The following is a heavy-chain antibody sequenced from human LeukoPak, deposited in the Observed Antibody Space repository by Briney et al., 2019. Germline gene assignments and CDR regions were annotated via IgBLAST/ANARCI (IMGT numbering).Heavy chain of an antibody. CDR1: GGSFSGYY. D-gene: IGHD6-13*01. CDR2: INHSGST. V-gene: IGHV4-34*01. J-gene: IGHJ4*02. CDR3: SSSYPAGDGY. Sequence: SETLSLTCAVYGGSFSGYYWSWIRQPPGKGLEWIGEINHSGSTNYNPSLKSRVTISVDTSKNQFSLKLSSVTAADTAVYYCSSSYPAGDGYWGQGTLVTVSS.